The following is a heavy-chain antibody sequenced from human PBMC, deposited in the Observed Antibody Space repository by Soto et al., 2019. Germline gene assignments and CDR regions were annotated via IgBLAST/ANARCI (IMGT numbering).Heavy chain of an antibody. D-gene: IGHD2-15*01. V-gene: IGHV2-26*01. CDR1: GFSLSNARMG. CDR3: ARSLGAMVAAARPYYYYGMDV. CDR2: IFSNDEK. Sequence: QVTLKESGPVLVKPTETLTLTCTVSGFSLSNARMGVSWIRQPPGKALEWLAHIFSNDEKSYSTSLKSRLTSANDTSKSQVVLTMTNMDPVDAATSSCARSLGAMVAAARPYYYYGMDVWGQGTTVTVSS. J-gene: IGHJ6*02.